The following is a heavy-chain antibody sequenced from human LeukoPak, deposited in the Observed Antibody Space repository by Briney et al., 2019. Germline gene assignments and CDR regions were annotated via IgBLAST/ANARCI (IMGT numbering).Heavy chain of an antibody. CDR1: GYTFTGYY. J-gene: IGHJ6*02. CDR2: MNPNSGNT. CDR3: ARDQANYYYGMDV. Sequence: ASVKVSCKASGYTFTGYYMHWVRQAPGQGLEWMGWMNPNSGNTGYAQKFQGRVTMTRNTSISTAYMELSSLRSEDTAVYYCARDQANYYYGMDVWGQGTTVTVSS. V-gene: IGHV1-8*02.